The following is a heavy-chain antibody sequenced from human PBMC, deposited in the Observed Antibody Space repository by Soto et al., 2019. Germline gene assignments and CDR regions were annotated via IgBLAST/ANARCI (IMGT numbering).Heavy chain of an antibody. J-gene: IGHJ3*02. V-gene: IGHV1-46*01. CDR1: GYTFTSSY. CDR3: ARTNEVVLVPATGLYAFDI. CDR2: INPSRGST. D-gene: IGHD2-2*01. Sequence: ASVKVSCKASGYTFTSSYMRWVRQATGQGLEWMGIINPSRGSTNYAQKFQGRVTMTRDTSTSTAYMELSSLRSEDTAVYYCARTNEVVLVPATGLYAFDIWGQGTMVTVSS.